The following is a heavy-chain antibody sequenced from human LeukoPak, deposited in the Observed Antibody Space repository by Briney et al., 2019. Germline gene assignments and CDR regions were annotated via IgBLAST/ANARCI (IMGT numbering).Heavy chain of an antibody. Sequence: GGSLRLSCAASGFTFSSYAMHWVRQAPGKGLEWVSSISSSSSYIYYADSVKGRFTISRDNAKNSLYLQMNSLRAEDTAVYYCAREAIEMATTDYWGQGTLVTVSS. CDR1: GFTFSSYA. J-gene: IGHJ4*02. CDR3: AREAIEMATTDY. D-gene: IGHD5-24*01. CDR2: ISSSSSYI. V-gene: IGHV3-21*01.